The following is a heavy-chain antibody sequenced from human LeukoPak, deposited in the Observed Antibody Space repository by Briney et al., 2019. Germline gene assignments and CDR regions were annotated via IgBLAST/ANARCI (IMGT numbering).Heavy chain of an antibody. V-gene: IGHV1-2*02. CDR2: INPNSGGT. Sequence: ASVKVSCKASGYTFTGYYMHWVRQAPGQGLEWMGWINPNSGGTNYAQKFQGRVTMTRDTSISTAYMELSRLRYDDTAVYYCAPLWFGASIQGNWGQGTLVTVSS. CDR1: GYTFTGYY. CDR3: APLWFGASIQGN. D-gene: IGHD3-10*01. J-gene: IGHJ4*02.